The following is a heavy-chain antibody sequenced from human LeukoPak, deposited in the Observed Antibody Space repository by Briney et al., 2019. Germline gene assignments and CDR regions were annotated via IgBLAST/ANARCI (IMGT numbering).Heavy chain of an antibody. CDR3: ARDTVLADEDY. CDR1: GGTFSSYA. Sequence: ASVKVSCKASGGTFSSYAISWVRQAPGQGLEWMGWISAYNGNTNYAQKLQGRVTMTTDTSTSTAYMELRSLRSDDTAVYYCARDTVLADEDYWGQGTLVTVSS. D-gene: IGHD4-17*01. CDR2: ISAYNGNT. J-gene: IGHJ4*02. V-gene: IGHV1-18*01.